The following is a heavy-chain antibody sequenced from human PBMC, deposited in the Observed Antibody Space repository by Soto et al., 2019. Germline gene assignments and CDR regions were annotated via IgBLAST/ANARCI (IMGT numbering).Heavy chain of an antibody. D-gene: IGHD6-19*01. V-gene: IGHV1-46*01. Sequence: QVQLVQSGAEVKKPGASVKVSCKASGYTFTSYYMHWVRQAPGQGLEWMGVINPSGGSTSYAQKFQGRVTMTRDTSTSTVYMELSSLRSEDTAVYYCAREYSSGWHAFDIWGQGTMVTVSS. CDR2: INPSGGST. CDR3: AREYSSGWHAFDI. CDR1: GYTFTSYY. J-gene: IGHJ3*02.